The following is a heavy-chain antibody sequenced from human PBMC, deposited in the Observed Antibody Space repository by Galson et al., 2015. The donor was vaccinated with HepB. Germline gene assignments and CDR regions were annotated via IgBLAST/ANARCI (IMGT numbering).Heavy chain of an antibody. CDR2: INWNDDK. CDR1: GFSLRVSGMG. V-gene: IGHV2-5*01. D-gene: IGHD3/OR15-3a*01. Sequence: PALVKPTQTLTLTCTFSGFSLRVSGMGVGWIRQPPGKALEWLAFINWNDDKRYNPSLKNRLTIIKDTFKNQVVLRMTNMDPADTATYYCARSLGLVGPYFDCWGQGSPITVSS. J-gene: IGHJ4*02. CDR3: ARSLGLVGPYFDC.